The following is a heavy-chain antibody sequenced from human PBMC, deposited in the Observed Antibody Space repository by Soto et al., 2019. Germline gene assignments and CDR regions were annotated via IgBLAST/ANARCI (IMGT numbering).Heavy chain of an antibody. Sequence: SETLSLTCAVSGASISGSYYYWAWLRQSPGKGPVWVGSVFYTGFTSSNPSLASRVSVSVDTSKSQFSLKLSAVTAADTAVYYCSTSQKGYNWNYFDHWGQGALVTVSS. CDR2: VFYTGFT. CDR1: GASISGSYYY. D-gene: IGHD1-20*01. CDR3: STSQKGYNWNYFDH. V-gene: IGHV4-39*01. J-gene: IGHJ4*02.